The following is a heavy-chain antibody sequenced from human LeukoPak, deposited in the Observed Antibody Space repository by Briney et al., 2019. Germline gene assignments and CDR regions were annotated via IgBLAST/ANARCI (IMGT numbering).Heavy chain of an antibody. J-gene: IGHJ5*02. CDR2: INPNSGGT. D-gene: IGHD3-22*01. CDR1: GYTFTGYY. CDR3: ARGTMIVVAHYPNWFDP. V-gene: IGHV1-2*02. Sequence: GASVKVSCKASGYTFTGYYMHWVRQAPGQGLEWMGWINPNSGGTNYAQKFQGRVTMTRDTSISTAYMELSRLRSDDTAVYYCARGTMIVVAHYPNWFDPWGQGTLVTVSS.